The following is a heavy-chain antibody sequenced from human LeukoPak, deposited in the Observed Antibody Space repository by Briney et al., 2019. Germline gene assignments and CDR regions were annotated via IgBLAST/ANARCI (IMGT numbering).Heavy chain of an antibody. CDR2: IYYSGST. CDR3: ARGYSYGRYYFDY. Sequence: SETLSLTCTVSGGSLTSYYWSWIRQPPGKGLEWIGYIYYSGSTDYNPSLKSRVTISVDTSKNLFSLKLTSVTAADTAVYYCARGYSYGRYYFDYWGQGTLVTVSS. D-gene: IGHD5-18*01. J-gene: IGHJ4*02. CDR1: GGSLTSYY. V-gene: IGHV4-59*01.